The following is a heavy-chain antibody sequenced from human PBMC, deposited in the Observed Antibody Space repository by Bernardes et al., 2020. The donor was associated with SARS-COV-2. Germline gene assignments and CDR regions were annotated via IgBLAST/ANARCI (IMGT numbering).Heavy chain of an antibody. V-gene: IGHV3-7*01. CDR3: ARTRPGYFDY. CDR2: IKQDGSEK. CDR1: GFTFSSYW. Sequence: GGSLRLSCAVSGFTFSSYWMSWVRQAPGKGLEWVANIKQDGSEKYYVDSVKGRFTISRDNAKNSLYLQMNSLRAEDTAVYYCARTRPGYFDYWGQGTLVIVSS. J-gene: IGHJ4*02.